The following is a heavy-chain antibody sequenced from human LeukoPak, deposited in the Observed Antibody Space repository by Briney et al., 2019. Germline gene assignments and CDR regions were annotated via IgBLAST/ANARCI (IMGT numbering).Heavy chain of an antibody. CDR1: GGSISSGSYY. Sequence: KPSETLSLTCTVSGGSISSGSYYWSWIRQPAGKGLEWIGRIYTSGSTNYNPSLKSRVTISVDTSKNQFSLKLSSVTAADTAVYYCARGRGTMVRGVLTLFYYFDYWGQGTLVTVYS. CDR2: IYTSGST. D-gene: IGHD3-10*01. J-gene: IGHJ4*02. CDR3: ARGRGTMVRGVLTLFYYFDY. V-gene: IGHV4-61*02.